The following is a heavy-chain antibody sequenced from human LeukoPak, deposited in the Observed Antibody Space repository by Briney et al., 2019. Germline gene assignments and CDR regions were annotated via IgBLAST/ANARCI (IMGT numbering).Heavy chain of an antibody. CDR3: ARGRRLGSGTIV. D-gene: IGHD1-1*01. J-gene: IGHJ4*02. CDR1: GYTFTSYD. V-gene: IGHV1-8*01. CDR2: MNPNSGNT. Sequence: ASLKVSCKASGYTFTSYDFNWVRQATGQGLEWMGWMNPNSGNTGYAQKFQGRVTMTRNTSISTAYMELSSLRSEDTAVYYCARGRRLGSGTIVWGQGTLVTVSS.